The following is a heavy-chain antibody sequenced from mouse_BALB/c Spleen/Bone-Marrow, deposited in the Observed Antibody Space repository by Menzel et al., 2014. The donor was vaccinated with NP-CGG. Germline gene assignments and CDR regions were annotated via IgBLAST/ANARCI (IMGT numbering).Heavy chain of an antibody. CDR3: TRRGYYAMDY. CDR1: GYTFTSYW. Sequence: QVQLQQSGAELVKPGASVKMSCKASGYTFTSYWMHWVKQRPGQGLEWIGVIDPSDSYTSYNQKFKGKATLTVDTSSSTAYIQLSSLTSEDSAVYYCTRRGYYAMDYWGQGTSVTVSS. J-gene: IGHJ4*01. V-gene: IGHV1S127*01. CDR2: IDPSDSYT.